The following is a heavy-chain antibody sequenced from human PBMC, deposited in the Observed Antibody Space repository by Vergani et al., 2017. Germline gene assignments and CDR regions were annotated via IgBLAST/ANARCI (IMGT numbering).Heavy chain of an antibody. Sequence: EVQLVQSGAEVKKPGESLKISCKGSGYSFTSYWIGWVRQMPGKGLEWMGIIYPGDSDTRYSPSFQGQVTISADKSISTAYLQWSSLKASDTAMYYCARLVDGYYYDSSGQGIGAFDIWGQGTMVTVSS. CDR3: ARLVDGYYYDSSGQGIGAFDI. V-gene: IGHV5-51*01. CDR1: GYSFTSYW. CDR2: IYPGDSDT. D-gene: IGHD3-22*01. J-gene: IGHJ3*02.